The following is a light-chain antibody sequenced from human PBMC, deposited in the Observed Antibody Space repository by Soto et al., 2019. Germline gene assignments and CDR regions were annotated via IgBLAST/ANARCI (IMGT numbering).Light chain of an antibody. CDR1: SSDVGGYNY. V-gene: IGLV2-14*03. Sequence: QSALTQPASVSGSPGQSITISCTGTSSDVGGYNYVSWYQHHPGKVPKLLIYDVNMGPSGISNRFSGSKSGNTASLTISGIQAEDEGYYYCGSYTNSITLVFGGGTKLTVL. J-gene: IGLJ2*01. CDR3: GSYTNSITLV. CDR2: DVN.